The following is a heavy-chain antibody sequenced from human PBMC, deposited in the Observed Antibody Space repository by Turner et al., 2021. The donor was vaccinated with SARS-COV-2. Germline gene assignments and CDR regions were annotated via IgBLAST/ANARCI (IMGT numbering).Heavy chain of an antibody. V-gene: IGHV4-39*01. Sequence: LQLQESGPGLVKPSETLSLTCTVSGGSITKNYDYWGWIRQPPGKGLEWIGSIYYSGNTYYNPSLKSRVTISVDPSKSQFSLKLSSVTAADTAVYYCARLPERYFFDYWGQGALVTVSS. CDR2: IYYSGNT. J-gene: IGHJ4*02. CDR3: ARLPERYFFDY. CDR1: GGSITKNYDY.